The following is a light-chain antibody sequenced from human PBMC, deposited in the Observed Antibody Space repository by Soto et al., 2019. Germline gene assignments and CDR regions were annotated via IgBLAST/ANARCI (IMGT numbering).Light chain of an antibody. J-gene: IGLJ1*01. CDR2: EVS. CDR1: SSDVGSYNL. V-gene: IGLV2-23*02. Sequence: QSVLTQPASVSGSPGQSITISCTGTSSDVGSYNLVSWYQQHPGKAPKLMIYEVSKRPSGVSNRFSGSKSGNTASLTLSGLQAEGEADYYCCSYAGSSTYVFGTGTKVTVL. CDR3: CSYAGSSTYV.